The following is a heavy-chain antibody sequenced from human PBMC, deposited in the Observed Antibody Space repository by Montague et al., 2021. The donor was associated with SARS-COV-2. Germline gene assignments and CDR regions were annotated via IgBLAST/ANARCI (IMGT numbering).Heavy chain of an antibody. V-gene: IGHV3-9*01. D-gene: IGHD3-22*01. CDR1: GFTFGDYA. CDR2: ITWNSGSI. J-gene: IGHJ4*02. CDR3: AKDLSMGGYYFGY. Sequence: SRRLSCAASGFTFGDYAMHWARQAPGKGLEWVSGITWNSGSIGYADSVKGRFTISRDNAKNSLYLQMNSLRAEDTALYYCAKDLSMGGYYFGYWGQGTLVTVSS.